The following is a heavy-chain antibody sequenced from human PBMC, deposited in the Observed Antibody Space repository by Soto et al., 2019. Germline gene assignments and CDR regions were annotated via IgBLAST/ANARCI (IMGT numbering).Heavy chain of an antibody. V-gene: IGHV1-69*01. Sequence: QVQLVQSGAEVKKPGSSVKVSCRASGGTLNKHAITWVRRAPGLGLEWLGGIIPMFGIPNYPQKFQGRVTITAGDSTNTSHMELNSLTSDDTAVYYCARGGTSGWLKGAYDVWGQGTMVTVSS. CDR2: IIPMFGIP. J-gene: IGHJ3*01. CDR3: ARGGTSGWLKGAYDV. D-gene: IGHD6-19*01. CDR1: GGTLNKHA.